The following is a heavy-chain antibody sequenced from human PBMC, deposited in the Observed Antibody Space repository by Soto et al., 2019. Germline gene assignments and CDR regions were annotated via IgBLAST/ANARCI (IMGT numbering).Heavy chain of an antibody. D-gene: IGHD3-3*01. J-gene: IGHJ6*02. CDR1: GFTLSSYA. Sequence: GGSLRLSCAASGFTLSSYAMSWVRQAPGKGLEWVSAISGSGGSTYYADSVKGRFTISRDNSKNTLYLQMNSLRAEDTAVYYCAKDASYYDFWSGYSGYYGMDVWGQGTTVTVSS. CDR2: ISGSGGST. V-gene: IGHV3-23*01. CDR3: AKDASYYDFWSGYSGYYGMDV.